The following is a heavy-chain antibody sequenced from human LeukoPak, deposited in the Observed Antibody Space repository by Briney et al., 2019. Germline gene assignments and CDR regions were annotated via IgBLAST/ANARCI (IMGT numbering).Heavy chain of an antibody. CDR2: INPNSGGT. CDR3: ARDISVAEHNWFDP. V-gene: IGHV1-2*02. Sequence: GASVKVSCKASGYTFTGYYMHWVRQAPGQGLEWMGWINPNSGGTNYAQKFQGRVTMTTDTSTSTAYMELRSLRSDDTAVYYCARDISVAEHNWFDPWGQGTLVTVSS. J-gene: IGHJ5*02. D-gene: IGHD6-19*01. CDR1: GYTFTGYY.